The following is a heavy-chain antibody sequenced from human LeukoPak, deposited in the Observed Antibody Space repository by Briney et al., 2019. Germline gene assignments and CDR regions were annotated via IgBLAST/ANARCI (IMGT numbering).Heavy chain of an antibody. CDR2: MYSGGAT. J-gene: IGHJ5*02. CDR1: GFTFSDYY. V-gene: IGHV3-66*04. Sequence: PGGSLRLSCAASGFTFSDYYMSWVRQAPGKGLEWVSVMYSGGATYYADSVKGRFTISRDNSKNTLYLQMNSLRVEDTAVYYCARHDWFDPWGQGTLVTVSS. CDR3: ARHDWFDP.